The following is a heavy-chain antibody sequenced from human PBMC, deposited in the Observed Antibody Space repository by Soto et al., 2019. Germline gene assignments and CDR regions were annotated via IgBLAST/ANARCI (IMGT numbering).Heavy chain of an antibody. D-gene: IGHD2-15*01. CDR2: IYYSGST. Sequence: SETLSLTCTVSGGSISSYYWSWIRQPPGKGLEWIGYIYYSGSTNYNPSLKSRVTISVDTSKNQFSLKLSSVTAADTAVYYCASRYCSGGSCYFDYWGQGTLVTVSS. CDR3: ASRYCSGGSCYFDY. J-gene: IGHJ4*02. CDR1: GGSISSYY. V-gene: IGHV4-59*08.